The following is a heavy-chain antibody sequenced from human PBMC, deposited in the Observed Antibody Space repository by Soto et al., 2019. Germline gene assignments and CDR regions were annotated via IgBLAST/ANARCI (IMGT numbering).Heavy chain of an antibody. D-gene: IGHD4-4*01. CDR2: ISYDGSNK. J-gene: IGHJ2*01. V-gene: IGHV3-30-3*01. CDR1: GFTFSSYA. CDR3: ARPLWRNDYNWGYFDL. Sequence: QVQLVESGGGVVQPGRSLRLSCAASGFTFSSYAMHWVRQAPGKGLEWVAVISYDGSNKYYADSVKGRFTISRDNSKNTLYLQMNSLRAEETAVYYGARPLWRNDYNWGYFDLWGRGTLVTVSS.